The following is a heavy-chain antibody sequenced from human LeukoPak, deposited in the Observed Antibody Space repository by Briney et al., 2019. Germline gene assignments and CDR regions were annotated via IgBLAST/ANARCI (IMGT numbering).Heavy chain of an antibody. CDR3: ARVSTPVIRLWRWGPGPYYFDY. CDR2: IYYSGST. D-gene: IGHD5-18*01. Sequence: SETLSLTCTVSGGSISSYYWSWIRQPPGKGLEWIGYIYYSGSTNYNPSLKSRVTISVDTSKNQFSLKLSSVTAADTAVYYCARVSTPVIRLWRWGPGPYYFDYWGQGTLVTVSS. V-gene: IGHV4-59*01. CDR1: GGSISSYY. J-gene: IGHJ4*02.